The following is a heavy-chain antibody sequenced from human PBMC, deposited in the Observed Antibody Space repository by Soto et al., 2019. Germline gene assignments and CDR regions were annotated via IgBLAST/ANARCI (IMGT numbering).Heavy chain of an antibody. Sequence: EVQLVESGGGLVHPAGSLKLSCAASGFPFNGSAMHWVRQASGKGLEWVGRIRSKPNNYATAYAASLNGRFTISRDDSKNTAYLQMNSLKSEDTAVYYCAGDFYYNMDVWGQGTTVTVSS. J-gene: IGHJ6*02. V-gene: IGHV3-73*02. CDR2: IRSKPNNYAT. CDR3: AGDFYYNMDV. CDR1: GFPFNGSA.